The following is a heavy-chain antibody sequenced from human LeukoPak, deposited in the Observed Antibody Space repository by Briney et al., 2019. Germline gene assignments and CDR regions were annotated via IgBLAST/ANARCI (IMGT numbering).Heavy chain of an antibody. J-gene: IGHJ5*02. CDR2: IYYSGST. CDR1: GGSISSSNY. CDR3: ARQTAAAARWFDP. Sequence: SETLSLTCTVSGGSISSSNYWGWIRQPPGKGLEWIGSIYYSGSTYYNPSLKSRITVSVDTSKNQFSLKVRYVTAADTAVYYCARQTAAAARWFDPWGQGTLVTVSS. V-gene: IGHV4-39*01. D-gene: IGHD6-13*01.